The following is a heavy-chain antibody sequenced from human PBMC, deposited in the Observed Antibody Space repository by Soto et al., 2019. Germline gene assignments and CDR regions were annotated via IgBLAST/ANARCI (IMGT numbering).Heavy chain of an antibody. CDR3: ARTTWGYGEPLDS. CDR1: GFTFDDYA. CDR2: ISWNSDST. J-gene: IGHJ4*02. Sequence: EVHLVESGGGVAQPGRSLRLSCATSGFTFDDYAMHWVRQAPGKGLAWGSGISWNSDSTGYADSVKGRFTISRDNAKKSLFLQMNSLRSEDTAFYFCARTTWGYGEPLDSWGQGALVTVSS. V-gene: IGHV3-9*01. D-gene: IGHD4-17*01.